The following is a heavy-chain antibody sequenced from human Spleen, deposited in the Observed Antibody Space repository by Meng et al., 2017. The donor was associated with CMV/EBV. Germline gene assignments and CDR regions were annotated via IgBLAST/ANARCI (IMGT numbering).Heavy chain of an antibody. D-gene: IGHD3-10*01. CDR3: ARAPSVSWAGFFDY. CDR1: GFSFSDYY. Sequence: GESLKISCAASGFSFSDYYMSWIRQAPGEGLEWVSSISSSSSYIYYADSVKGRFTISRDNAKNSLFLQMNSLRAEDTAVYYCARAPSVSWAGFFDYWGQGTLVTVSS. J-gene: IGHJ4*02. V-gene: IGHV3-11*06. CDR2: ISSSSSYI.